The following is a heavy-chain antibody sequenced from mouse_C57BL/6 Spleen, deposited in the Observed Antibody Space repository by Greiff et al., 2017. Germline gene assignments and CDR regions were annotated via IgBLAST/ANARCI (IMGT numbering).Heavy chain of an antibody. D-gene: IGHD4-1*01. V-gene: IGHV1-81*01. CDR3: ASGQTGTGYFDV. Sequence: QVQLKESGAELARPGASVKLSCKASGYTFTSYGISWVKQRTGQGLEWIGEIYPRSGNTYYNEKFKGKATLTADKSSSTAYMELRSLTSEDSAVYFCASGQTGTGYFDVWGTGTTVTVSS. CDR1: GYTFTSYG. J-gene: IGHJ1*03. CDR2: IYPRSGNT.